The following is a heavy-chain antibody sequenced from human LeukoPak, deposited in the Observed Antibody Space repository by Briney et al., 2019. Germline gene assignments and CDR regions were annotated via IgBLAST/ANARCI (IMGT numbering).Heavy chain of an antibody. CDR2: IYYSGST. CDR1: GGSISSSSYY. CDR3: ARPYSNFWSGYYY. V-gene: IGHV4-39*01. J-gene: IGHJ4*02. D-gene: IGHD3-3*01. Sequence: SETLSLTCTVSGGSISSSSYYWGWIRQPPGKGLEWIGSIYYSGSTYYNPSLKSRVTISVDTSKNQFSLKLSSVTAADTAVYYCARPYSNFWSGYYYWGQGTLITVSS.